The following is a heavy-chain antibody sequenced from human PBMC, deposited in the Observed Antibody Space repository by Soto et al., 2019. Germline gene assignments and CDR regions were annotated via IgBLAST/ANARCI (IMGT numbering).Heavy chain of an antibody. V-gene: IGHV4-31*03. CDR2: IYYSGST. J-gene: IGHJ5*02. Sequence: LSLTCTVSGGPISSGGYYWSWIRQHPGKGLEWIGYIYYSGSTYYNPSLKSRVTISVDTSKNQFSLKLSSVTAADTAVYYCARVKVVPAAIHWFDPWGQGTLVTVSS. CDR3: ARVKVVPAAIHWFDP. CDR1: GGPISSGGYY. D-gene: IGHD2-2*01.